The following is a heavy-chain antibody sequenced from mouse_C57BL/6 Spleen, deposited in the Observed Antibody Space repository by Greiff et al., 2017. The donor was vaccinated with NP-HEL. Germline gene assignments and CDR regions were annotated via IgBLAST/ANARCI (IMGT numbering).Heavy chain of an antibody. CDR3: ARGVNYYGSSYDY. CDR1: GYTFTSYW. D-gene: IGHD1-1*01. CDR2: IYPGSGST. J-gene: IGHJ2*01. Sequence: QVQLQQPGAELVKPGASVKMSCKASGYTFTSYWITWVKQRPGQGLEWIGDIYPGSGSTNYNEKFKSKATLTVDTSSSTAYMQLSSLTSEDSAVYYCARGVNYYGSSYDYWGQGTTLTVSS. V-gene: IGHV1-55*01.